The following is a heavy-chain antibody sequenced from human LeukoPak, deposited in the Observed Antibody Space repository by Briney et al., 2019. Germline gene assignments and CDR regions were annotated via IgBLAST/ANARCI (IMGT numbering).Heavy chain of an antibody. V-gene: IGHV3-7*01. D-gene: IGHD1-1*01. CDR3: VRESRPGGAMGLYHNLDY. CDR1: GFTFSDFW. Sequence: PEGSLRLSCAGSGFTFSDFWMTWVRQTPGKGPEWVANIKEDGTEKNLVDSVKGRFTISRDNTKNLLYLEMNSLRGDDTAIYYCVRESRPGGAMGLYHNLDYWGQGTLVAVSS. CDR2: IKEDGTEK. J-gene: IGHJ4*02.